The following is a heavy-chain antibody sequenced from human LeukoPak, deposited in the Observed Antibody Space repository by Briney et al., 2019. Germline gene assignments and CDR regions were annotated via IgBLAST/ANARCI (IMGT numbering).Heavy chain of an antibody. V-gene: IGHV1-69*05. CDR3: ARDNSGWYYFDY. CDR1: GGTFSSYA. D-gene: IGHD6-19*01. Sequence: GASVKVSCKASGGTFSSYAISWVRQAPGQGLEWMGRIIPIFGTANYAQKFQGRVTITTDESTSTAYMELSSLRSEDTAVYYCARDNSGWYYFDYWGQGTLVTVSS. J-gene: IGHJ4*02. CDR2: IIPIFGTA.